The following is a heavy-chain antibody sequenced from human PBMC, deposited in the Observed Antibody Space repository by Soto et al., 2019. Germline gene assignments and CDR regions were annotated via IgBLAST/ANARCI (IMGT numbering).Heavy chain of an antibody. D-gene: IGHD6-19*01. CDR2: INGGGASA. CDR3: AKEREAGWYYFDF. CDR1: GFTFSSYA. J-gene: IGHJ4*02. Sequence: GGSLRLSCSASGFTFSSYAMTLVRQAPGKGLEWVSIINGGGASAYYADSVKGRFTISRNNSKNTLYLQMNSLRVEDTAIYYCAKEREAGWYYFDFWGQGILVTVSS. V-gene: IGHV3-23*01.